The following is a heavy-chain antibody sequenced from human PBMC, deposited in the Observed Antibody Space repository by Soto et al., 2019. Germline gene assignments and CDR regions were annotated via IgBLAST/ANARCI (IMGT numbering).Heavy chain of an antibody. CDR2: IIPIFGTA. Sequence: QVQRVQSGAEVKKPGSSVKVSCKASGGTFSSYAISWVRQAPGQGLEWMGGIIPIFGTANYAQKFQGRVTITADESTSTAYMELSSLRSEDTAVYYCASLGGIRGYSGYDYFDYWGQGTLVTVSS. V-gene: IGHV1-69*01. CDR1: GGTFSSYA. J-gene: IGHJ4*02. CDR3: ASLGGIRGYSGYDYFDY. D-gene: IGHD5-12*01.